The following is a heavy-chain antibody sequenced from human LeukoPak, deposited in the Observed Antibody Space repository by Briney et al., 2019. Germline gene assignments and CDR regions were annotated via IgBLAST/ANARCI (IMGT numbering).Heavy chain of an antibody. CDR1: GFTFTSSA. V-gene: IGHV1-58*01. J-gene: IGHJ5*02. CDR3: AAVRHNTAPPYGSGHYDP. Sequence: SVKVSCKASGFTFTSSAVQWVRQARGQRLEWIGWIVVGSGNTNYAQKFQERVTITRDMSTSTAYMELSSLRSGDTAVYYCAAVRHNTAPPYGSGHYDPWGQGTLVTVSS. D-gene: IGHD3-10*01. CDR2: IVVGSGNT.